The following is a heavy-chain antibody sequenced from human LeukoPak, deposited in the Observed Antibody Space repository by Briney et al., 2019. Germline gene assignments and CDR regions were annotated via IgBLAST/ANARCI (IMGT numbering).Heavy chain of an antibody. V-gene: IGHV1-18*01. CDR1: GYTFTSYG. CDR3: ARAYDYVWGSYRYCSFEY. J-gene: IGHJ4*02. CDR2: ISAYNGNT. Sequence: ASLKVSCKASGYTFTSYGISWVRQAPGQGLEWMEGISAYNGNTNYAQKLQGRVTMTTDTSTSTAYMELRSLRSDDTAVYYCARAYDYVWGSYRYCSFEYWGQGTLVTVSS. D-gene: IGHD3-16*02.